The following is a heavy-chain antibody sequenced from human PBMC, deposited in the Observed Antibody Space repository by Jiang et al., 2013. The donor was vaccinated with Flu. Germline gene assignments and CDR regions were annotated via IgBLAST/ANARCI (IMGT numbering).Heavy chain of an antibody. J-gene: IGHJ4*02. CDR3: ARLIDTAMASILEGIFDY. CDR2: IYPGDSDT. D-gene: IGHD5-18*01. V-gene: IGHV5-51*01. CDR1: GYSFTSYW. Sequence: GAEVKKPGESLKIPCKGSGYSFTSYWIGWVRQMPGKGLEWMGIIYPGDSDTRYSPSFQGQVTISADKSISTAYLQWSSLKASDTAMYYCARLIDTAMASILEGIFDYWGQGTLVTVSS.